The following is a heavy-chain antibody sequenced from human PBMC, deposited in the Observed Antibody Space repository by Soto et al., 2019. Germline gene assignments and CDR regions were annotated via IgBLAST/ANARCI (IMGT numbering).Heavy chain of an antibody. D-gene: IGHD3-16*01. CDR1: GGSISSYY. CDR3: AREGGYPRGGHQGRFDP. J-gene: IGHJ5*02. V-gene: IGHV4-59*01. Sequence: QVQLQESGPGLVKPSETLSLTCTVSGGSISSYYWSWIRQPPGKGLEWIGYIYYSGSTNYNPSLKSRVTISVDTSKNQFSLKLSSVTAADTAVYYCAREGGYPRGGHQGRFDPWGQGTLVTVSS. CDR2: IYYSGST.